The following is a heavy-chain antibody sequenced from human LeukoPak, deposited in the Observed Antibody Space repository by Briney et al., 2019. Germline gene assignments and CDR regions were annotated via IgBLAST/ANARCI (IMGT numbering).Heavy chain of an antibody. Sequence: QPGGSLRLSCAASGFTFSSYWMHWVRQAPGKGLVWVSRINTDGSSTSYADSVKGRFTISRDNAKNTLYLQMNSLTAEDTAVYYCVREATGYSFADYWGQGTLVSVSS. D-gene: IGHD1-26*01. CDR1: GFTFSSYW. V-gene: IGHV3-74*01. CDR2: INTDGSST. J-gene: IGHJ4*02. CDR3: VREATGYSFADY.